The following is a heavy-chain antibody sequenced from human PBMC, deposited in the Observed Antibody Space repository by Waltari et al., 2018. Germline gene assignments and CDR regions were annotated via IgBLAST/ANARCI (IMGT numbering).Heavy chain of an antibody. V-gene: IGHV3-53*01. CDR2: IYSGGST. CDR3: ARGGSSGWHNFDY. CDR1: ELTVSSNY. Sequence: EVQLVESGGGLIQPGGSLRLSCAASELTVSSNYMSWVRQAPGKGLEWVSVIYSGGSTNYADSVKGRFSISRDNAKNTLYLQMNSLRAEDTAVYYCARGGSSGWHNFDYWGQGTLVTVSS. D-gene: IGHD6-19*01. J-gene: IGHJ4*02.